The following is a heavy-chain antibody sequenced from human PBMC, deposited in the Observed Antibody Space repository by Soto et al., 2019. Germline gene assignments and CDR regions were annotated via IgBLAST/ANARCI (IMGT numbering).Heavy chain of an antibody. J-gene: IGHJ6*02. V-gene: IGHV3-48*02. CDR2: ISSSSSTI. Sequence: GGSLRLSCAASGFTFSSYSMNWVRQAPGKGLEWVSYISSSSSTIYYADSVKGRFTISRDNAKNSLYLQMNSLRDEDTAVYYCERDLNRYYYYGLDVCGQGTTVTVSS. CDR1: GFTFSSYS. CDR3: ERDLNRYYYYGLDV.